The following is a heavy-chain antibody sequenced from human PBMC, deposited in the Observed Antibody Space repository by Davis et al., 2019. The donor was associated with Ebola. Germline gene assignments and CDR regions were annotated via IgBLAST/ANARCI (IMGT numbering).Heavy chain of an antibody. CDR3: VRTTYGAPEY. J-gene: IGHJ4*02. D-gene: IGHD4-17*01. V-gene: IGHV3-74*01. CDR1: GFTFSRDW. CDR2: ISSDGGIT. Sequence: PGGSLRLSCAASGFTFSRDWMPWVRQAPGKGLVYVSRISSDGGITSYADSVKGRFTISRDNAESTLYLQMNSLTAEDTAVYYCVRTTYGAPEYWGQGTLVTVSS.